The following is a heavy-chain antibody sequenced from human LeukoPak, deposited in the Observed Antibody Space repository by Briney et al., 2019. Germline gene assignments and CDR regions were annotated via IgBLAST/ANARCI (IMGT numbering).Heavy chain of an antibody. CDR2: INAGNGNT. CDR1: GYTFTSYA. J-gene: IGHJ3*02. CDR3: AREHTAMAYAFDI. V-gene: IGHV1-3*01. Sequence: ASVKVSCKASGYTFTSYAMHWVRQAPGQRLEWMGWINAGNGNTKYSQKFQGRVTITRDTSASTAYMELSSLRSEDTAVYYCAREHTAMAYAFDIWGQGTVVTVSS. D-gene: IGHD5-18*01.